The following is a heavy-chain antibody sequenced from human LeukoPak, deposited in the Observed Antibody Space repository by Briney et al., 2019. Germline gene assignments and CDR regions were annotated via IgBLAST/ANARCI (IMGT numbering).Heavy chain of an antibody. Sequence: GASVKVSCKASGYTFTSYDINWVRQATGQGLEWMGWISAYNGNTNYAQKLQGRVTMTTDTSTSTAYMELRSLRSDDTAVYYCARGSITIFGVVPQFDYWGQGTLVTVSS. CDR3: ARGSITIFGVVPQFDY. CDR2: ISAYNGNT. D-gene: IGHD3-3*01. CDR1: GYTFTSYD. V-gene: IGHV1-18*01. J-gene: IGHJ4*02.